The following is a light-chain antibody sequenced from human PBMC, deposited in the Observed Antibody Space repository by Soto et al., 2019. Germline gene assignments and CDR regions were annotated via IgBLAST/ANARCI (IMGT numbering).Light chain of an antibody. CDR1: QSVGNNY. CDR3: HQHAESPLT. CDR2: TAS. J-gene: IGKJ4*01. Sequence: EIVMTQSPATLSVSPGERATLSCRASQSVGNNYLAWYQQKPGQAPRLLIYTASIRATGIPDRFSGSGSGTDFTLTISRLDPEDFAVYYCHQHAESPLTFGGGTKVDIK. V-gene: IGKV3-20*01.